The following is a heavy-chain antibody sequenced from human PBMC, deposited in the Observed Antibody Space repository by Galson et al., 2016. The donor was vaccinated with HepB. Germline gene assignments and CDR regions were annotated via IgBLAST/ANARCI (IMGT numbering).Heavy chain of an antibody. CDR2: LYYRGNT. CDR3: ARTEAGRFDY. V-gene: IGHV4-31*02. Sequence: PGKGLEWIGFLYYRGNTYYNPSLKSRVSISGDTSQNQFSLKLSSVTAADTAVYYCARTEAGRFDYWGQGTLVTVSS. J-gene: IGHJ4*02. D-gene: IGHD6-19*01.